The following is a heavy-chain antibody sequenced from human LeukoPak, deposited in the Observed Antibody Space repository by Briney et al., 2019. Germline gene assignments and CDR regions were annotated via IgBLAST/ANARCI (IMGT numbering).Heavy chain of an antibody. J-gene: IGHJ4*02. D-gene: IGHD5-12*01. CDR1: GYIFTGYC. V-gene: IGHV1-2*02. CDR2: INPNSGGT. CDR3: ARDSYVVATLRHFDY. Sequence: ASVKVSCKASGYIFTGYCMHWVRQAPGQGLEWMGWINPNSGGTVYAQKFQGRVTMTRDMSISTAYMELNRLKSDDTAMYYCARDSYVVATLRHFDYWGQGTLVTVSS.